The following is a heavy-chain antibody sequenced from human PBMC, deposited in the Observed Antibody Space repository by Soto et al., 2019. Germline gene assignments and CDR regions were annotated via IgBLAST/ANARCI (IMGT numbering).Heavy chain of an antibody. CDR3: ARALRSSKFDD. CDR1: GGSISSYY. Sequence: PSETLSLTCTVSGGSISSYYWSWIRQPPGKGLEWIGYIYYSGSTNYNPSLKSRVTISVDTSKNQFSLKLSSVTAADTAVYYCARALRSSKFDDWGQGTLVTVSS. V-gene: IGHV4-59*01. CDR2: IYYSGST. J-gene: IGHJ4*02. D-gene: IGHD6-13*01.